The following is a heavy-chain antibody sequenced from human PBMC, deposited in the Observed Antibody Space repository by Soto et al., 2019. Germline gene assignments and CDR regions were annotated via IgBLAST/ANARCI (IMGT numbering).Heavy chain of an antibody. J-gene: IGHJ2*01. CDR1: GFTFSSYA. V-gene: IGHV3-23*01. CDR2: IRGRGDST. Sequence: EVQLLESGGGLVQPGGSLRLSCAAPGFTFSSYAMGWVRQAPGKGLEWVSGIRGRGDSTNYADSVKGRFTISRDNSKNTLYQQMISLRAEDTAVYYCARGGLEDWYFDLWGRGPLVTVSS. CDR3: ARGGLEDWYFDL.